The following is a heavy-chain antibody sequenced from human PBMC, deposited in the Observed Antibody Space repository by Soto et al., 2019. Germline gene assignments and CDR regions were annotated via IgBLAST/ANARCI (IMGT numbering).Heavy chain of an antibody. CDR1: GGSISSYY. J-gene: IGHJ4*02. V-gene: IGHV4-59*01. D-gene: IGHD1-1*01. CDR3: ARDSGTESFDY. Sequence: SETLSLTCTVSGGSISSYYWSWIRQPPGKGLEWIGYIYYSGSTNYNPSLKSRVTISVDTSKNQFSLKLSSVTAADTAVYYCARDSGTESFDYWGQGTLVTVSS. CDR2: IYYSGST.